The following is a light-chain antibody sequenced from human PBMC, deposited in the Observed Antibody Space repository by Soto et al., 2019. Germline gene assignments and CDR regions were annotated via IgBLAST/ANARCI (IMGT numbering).Light chain of an antibody. CDR3: QQSYSTFS. CDR1: QNITNY. J-gene: IGKJ3*01. Sequence: DIQMTQSPSSLSASVGDRVTITCRASQNITNYLSWYQQKPGKVPKLLIYAASSLQSGVPSRFSGSGPGTDFTLTISSLQPEDFATYYCQQSYSTFSFGPGTKVDVK. V-gene: IGKV1-39*01. CDR2: AAS.